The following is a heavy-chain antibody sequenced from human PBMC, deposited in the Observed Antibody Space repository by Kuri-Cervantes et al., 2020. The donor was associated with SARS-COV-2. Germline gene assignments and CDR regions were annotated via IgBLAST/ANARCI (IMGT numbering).Heavy chain of an antibody. CDR1: GFTFSSYA. V-gene: IGHV3-23*01. D-gene: IGHD1-20*01. CDR3: ARNFNWNDEGFDY. CDR2: ISGSGGST. Sequence: GESLKISCAASGFTFSSYAMSWVRQAPGKGLEWVSAISGSGGSTYYADSVKGRFTISRDNAKNSLYLQMNSLRAEDTAVYYCARNFNWNDEGFDYWGQGTLVTVSS. J-gene: IGHJ4*02.